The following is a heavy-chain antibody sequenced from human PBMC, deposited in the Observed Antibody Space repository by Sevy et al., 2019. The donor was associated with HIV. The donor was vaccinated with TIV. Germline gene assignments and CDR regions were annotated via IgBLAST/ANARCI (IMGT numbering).Heavy chain of an antibody. D-gene: IGHD4-17*01. CDR1: GFTFSTYG. Sequence: GESLKISCAASGFTFSTYGMHWVRQAPGKGLKWVAVMWFDGSNTYDADSVKGRFTISRDIAKNTLHLQMNSLRAEDTAVYYCARDLEFYDYGDYGPAFMPDYWGQGTLVTVSS. J-gene: IGHJ4*02. CDR2: MWFDGSNT. CDR3: ARDLEFYDYGDYGPAFMPDY. V-gene: IGHV3-33*01.